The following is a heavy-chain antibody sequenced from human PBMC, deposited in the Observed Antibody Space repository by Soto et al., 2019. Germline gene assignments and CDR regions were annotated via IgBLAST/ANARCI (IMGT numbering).Heavy chain of an antibody. J-gene: IGHJ6*02. CDR2: IIPIFGTA. D-gene: IGHD2-15*01. Sequence: QVQLVQSGAEVKKPGSSVKVSRKASGGTFSSYAISWVRQAPGQGLEWMGGIIPIFGTANYAQKFQGRVTITADESTSTAYMELSSLRSEDTAVYYCARNIVVVVAATSYYYYGMDVWGQGTTVTVSS. CDR1: GGTFSSYA. CDR3: ARNIVVVVAATSYYYYGMDV. V-gene: IGHV1-69*01.